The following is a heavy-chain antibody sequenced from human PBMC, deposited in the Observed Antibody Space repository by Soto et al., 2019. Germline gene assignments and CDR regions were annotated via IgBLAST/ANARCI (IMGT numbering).Heavy chain of an antibody. V-gene: IGHV4-4*02. CDR3: ARDPSGYDYSGAFDI. CDR1: SGSISSSNW. Sequence: SETLSLTCAVSSGSISSSNWWSWVRQPPGKGLEWIGEIYHSGSTNYNPSLKSRVTISVDKSKNQFSLKLSSVTAADTAVYYCARDPSGYDYSGAFDIWGQGTMVTVSS. CDR2: IYHSGST. D-gene: IGHD5-12*01. J-gene: IGHJ3*02.